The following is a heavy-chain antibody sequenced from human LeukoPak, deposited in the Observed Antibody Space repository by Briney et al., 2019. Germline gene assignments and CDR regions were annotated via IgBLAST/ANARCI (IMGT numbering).Heavy chain of an antibody. Sequence: SETLSLTCAVSGGSISSYYWSWIRQPPGKGLEWIGYVYYTGSKNYNPSLKSRVTISGDTSKNQFSLKLSSVTAADTAVYYCARGLRGWEGWFDPWGQGTLVTVSS. J-gene: IGHJ5*02. CDR3: ARGLRGWEGWFDP. CDR1: GGSISSYY. CDR2: VYYTGSK. D-gene: IGHD1-26*01. V-gene: IGHV4-59*08.